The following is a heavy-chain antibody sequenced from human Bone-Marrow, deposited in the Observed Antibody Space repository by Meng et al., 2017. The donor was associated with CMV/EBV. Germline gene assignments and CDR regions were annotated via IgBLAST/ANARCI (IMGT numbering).Heavy chain of an antibody. CDR2: ISSSSSYI. D-gene: IGHD2-2*01. J-gene: IGHJ6*02. V-gene: IGHV3-21*01. CDR3: AREKMGSGLGYCSSTSCYRSYYGMDV. Sequence: ETLSLTCAASGFTFSSYSMNWVRQAPGKGLEWVSSISSSSSYIYYADSVKGRFTISRDNAKNSLYLQMNSLRAEDTAVYYCAREKMGSGLGYCSSTSCYRSYYGMDVWGQGTTVTVSS. CDR1: GFTFSSYS.